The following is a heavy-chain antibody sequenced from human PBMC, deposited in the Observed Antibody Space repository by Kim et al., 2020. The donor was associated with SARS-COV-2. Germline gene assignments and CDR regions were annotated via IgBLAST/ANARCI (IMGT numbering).Heavy chain of an antibody. CDR2: IYSGGST. J-gene: IGHJ4*02. CDR1: GFTVSSNY. Sequence: GSLRLSCAASGFTVSSNYMSWVRQAPGKGLEWVSVIYSGGSTYYADSVKGRFTISRDNSKNTLYLQMNSLRAEDTAVYYCASPYYYDSSGYYKDYWGQGTLVTVSS. CDR3: ASPYYYDSSGYYKDY. D-gene: IGHD3-22*01. V-gene: IGHV3-66*02.